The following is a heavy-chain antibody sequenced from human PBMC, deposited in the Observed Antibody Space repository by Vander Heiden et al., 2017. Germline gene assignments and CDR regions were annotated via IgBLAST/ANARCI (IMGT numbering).Heavy chain of an antibody. Sequence: EVQQLVPGGGLVQPGGVLRPSCSASGFTFSSYAMSWVRQAPGKGLEWVSAISGSGGSTYYADSVKGRFTISRDNSKNTLYLQMNSLRAEDTAVYYCARELELSLPHFDYWGQGTLVTVSS. V-gene: IGHV3-23*01. CDR1: GFTFSSYA. CDR3: ARELELSLPHFDY. D-gene: IGHD1-7*01. CDR2: ISGSGGST. J-gene: IGHJ4*02.